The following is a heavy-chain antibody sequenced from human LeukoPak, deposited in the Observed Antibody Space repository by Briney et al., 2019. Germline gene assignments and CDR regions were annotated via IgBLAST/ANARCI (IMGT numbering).Heavy chain of an antibody. V-gene: IGHV1-18*01. Sequence: ASVKVSCKASGYTFTSYGISWVRQAPGQGLEWMGWISAYNGNTNYAQKLQGRVTMTTDTSTSTAYMELRSLRSDDTAVYYCARAGTEYYDFWSGYSPLGMDVRGQGTTVTVSS. CDR2: ISAYNGNT. CDR3: ARAGTEYYDFWSGYSPLGMDV. CDR1: GYTFTSYG. D-gene: IGHD3-3*01. J-gene: IGHJ6*02.